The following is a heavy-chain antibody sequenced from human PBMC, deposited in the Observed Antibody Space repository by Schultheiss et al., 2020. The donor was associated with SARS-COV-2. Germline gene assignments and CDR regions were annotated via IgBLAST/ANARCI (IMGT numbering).Heavy chain of an antibody. CDR1: GYSFTSYW. J-gene: IGHJ5*02. CDR2: IYPGDSDT. Sequence: KVSCKGSGYSFTSYWIGWVRQIPGKGLEWMGIIYPGDSDTRYSPSFQGQVTISADKSISTAYLQWSSLKASDTAMYYCARRGYYDSSGYYYDSGVDPWGQGTLVTVSS. D-gene: IGHD3-22*01. V-gene: IGHV5-51*01. CDR3: ARRGYYDSSGYYYDSGVDP.